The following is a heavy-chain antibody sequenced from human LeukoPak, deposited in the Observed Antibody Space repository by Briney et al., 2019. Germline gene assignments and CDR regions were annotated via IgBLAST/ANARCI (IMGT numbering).Heavy chain of an antibody. CDR2: ITSSSTYI. V-gene: IGHV3-21*01. D-gene: IGHD1-26*01. J-gene: IGHJ6*03. CDR1: GFTFSSYN. Sequence: PGGSLRLSCAASGFTFSSYNMNWVRQAPGKGLEWVSSITSSSTYIYYADSVKGRFTISRDNAKNSLYLQMDSLRVEDTAVYYCARDPYSGSYGDYYYYMDVWGKGTTVTISS. CDR3: ARDPYSGSYGDYYYYMDV.